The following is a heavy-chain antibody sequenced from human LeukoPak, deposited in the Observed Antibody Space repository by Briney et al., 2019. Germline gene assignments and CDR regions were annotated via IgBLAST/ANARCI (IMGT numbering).Heavy chain of an antibody. V-gene: IGHV3-11*01. CDR1: GFTFSDYY. CDR3: ARYYYDSSGYYYFDY. CDR2: SSGSGSTI. D-gene: IGHD3-22*01. Sequence: GGSLRLSCAASGFTFSDYYMSWIRQAPGKGLEWVSYSSGSGSTIYYADSVKGRFTISRDNAKNSLSLQMNSLRAEDTAVYFCARYYYDSSGYYYFDYWGQVTLVTVSS. J-gene: IGHJ4*02.